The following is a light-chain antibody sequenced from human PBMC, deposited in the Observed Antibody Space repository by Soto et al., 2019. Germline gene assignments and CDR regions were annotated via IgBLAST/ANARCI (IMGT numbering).Light chain of an antibody. J-gene: IGLJ3*02. CDR3: CSYAGSHTWV. Sequence: QSALTQPASVSGSPGQSITISCTGTSSDVGIYNLVSWYQQHPGKAPKLVIYEGTKRPSGVSNRFSGSKSGNTASLTISGLQAEDEADYYCCSYAGSHTWVFGGGTKLTVL. CDR2: EGT. V-gene: IGLV2-23*01. CDR1: SSDVGIYNL.